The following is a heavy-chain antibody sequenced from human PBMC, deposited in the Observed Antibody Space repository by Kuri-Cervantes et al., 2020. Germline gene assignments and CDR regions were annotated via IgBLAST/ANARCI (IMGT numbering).Heavy chain of an antibody. J-gene: IGHJ4*02. D-gene: IGHD6-19*01. Sequence: GGSLRLSCTASGFILSSYAMTWVRQAPGKGLEWVSTISRSGGTTYYADSVKGRFTISRDVSKNTLCLQMNSLRAEDTAVYYCAKDSSGWYSYYFDYWGQGTLVTVSS. CDR1: GFILSSYA. CDR2: ISRSGGTT. CDR3: AKDSSGWYSYYFDY. V-gene: IGHV3-23*01.